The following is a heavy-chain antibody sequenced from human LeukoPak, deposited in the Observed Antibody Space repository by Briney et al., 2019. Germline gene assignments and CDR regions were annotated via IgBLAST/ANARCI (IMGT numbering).Heavy chain of an antibody. CDR1: GFSFSTAG. D-gene: IGHD3-16*01. V-gene: IGHV3-30*02. Sequence: GGSLRLSCLGSGFSFSTAGIHWVRLPPGKGLEWVTHIRSDGTNIHYLDSVKGRFTVSRDNSKNTVYLQMNNVRPEDTALYYCAKETTFAYYDTFEYWGRGAMVTVSS. J-gene: IGHJ3*01. CDR2: IRSDGTNI. CDR3: AKETTFAYYDTFEY.